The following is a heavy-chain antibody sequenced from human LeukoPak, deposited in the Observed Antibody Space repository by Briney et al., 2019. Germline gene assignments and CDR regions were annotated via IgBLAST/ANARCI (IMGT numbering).Heavy chain of an antibody. V-gene: IGHV3-64*02. D-gene: IGHD6-19*01. CDR3: ARGVAISSSGWYDTFDY. CDR1: GFTFSNSA. J-gene: IGHJ4*02. Sequence: PGGSLRLSCGASGFTFSNSAMYWVRQAPGKGLEFVSVISTNGDRTYYADSVKGRFTISRDNSKNTLYLQTGSLRADDMAVYYCARGVAISSSGWYDTFDYWGQGALVTISS. CDR2: ISTNGDRT.